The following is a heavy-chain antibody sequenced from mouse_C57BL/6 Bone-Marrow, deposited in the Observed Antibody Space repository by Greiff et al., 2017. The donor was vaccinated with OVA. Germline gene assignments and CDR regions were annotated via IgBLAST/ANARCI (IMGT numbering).Heavy chain of an antibody. J-gene: IGHJ1*03. D-gene: IGHD1-1*01. CDR3: ASLYGSSLYFDV. CDR2: ISYDGSN. CDR1: GYSITSGYY. V-gene: IGHV3-6*01. Sequence: EVKLQESGPGLVKPSQSLSLTCSVTGYSITSGYYWNWIRQFPGNKLEWMGYISYDGSNNYNPSLKNRISITRDTSKNQFFLKLNSVTTEDTATYYCASLYGSSLYFDVWGTGTTVTVSS.